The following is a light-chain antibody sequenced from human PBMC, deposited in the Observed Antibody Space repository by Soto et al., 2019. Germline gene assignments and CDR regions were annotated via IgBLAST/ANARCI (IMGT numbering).Light chain of an antibody. CDR3: QQSYSTPYT. V-gene: IGKV1-39*01. Sequence: DIQMTQSPSSLSASVGDRVTITCRASQSIRTYLNWYQQKPGKAPKLLVHAPSSLQSGVPSRFSGSGSETDFTLTISSLQPEDFATYYCQQSYSTPYTFGQGTKLEI. CDR1: QSIRTY. J-gene: IGKJ2*01. CDR2: APS.